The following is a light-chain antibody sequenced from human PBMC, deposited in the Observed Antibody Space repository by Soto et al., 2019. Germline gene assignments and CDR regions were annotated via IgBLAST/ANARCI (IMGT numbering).Light chain of an antibody. J-gene: IGKJ5*01. CDR3: QQSSDWPPVT. CDR2: GAS. CDR1: QSVSSN. Sequence: ETVMTQSPATLSVSPGERATLSCRASQSVSSNLAWYQQKPGQAPRLLIYGASTRATGVPARFSGSGSGTEFTLTIDSLQSEDFAVYYCQQSSDWPPVTFGQGTRLEIK. V-gene: IGKV3-15*01.